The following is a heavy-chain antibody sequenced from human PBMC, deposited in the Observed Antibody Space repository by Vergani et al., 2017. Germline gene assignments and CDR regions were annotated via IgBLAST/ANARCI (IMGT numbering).Heavy chain of an antibody. Sequence: QVQLQESGPGLVKPSQTLSLTCTVSGGSFNSGSYYWSWIRQPAGKGLEWIGRIYTSGSTNYNPSLKSRVTISVDTSKNQFSLKLSSVTAADTAVYYCARAGYFDWSLDYWGQGTLVTVSS. CDR1: GGSFNSGSYY. CDR3: ARAGYFDWSLDY. CDR2: IYTSGST. J-gene: IGHJ4*02. D-gene: IGHD3-9*01. V-gene: IGHV4-61*02.